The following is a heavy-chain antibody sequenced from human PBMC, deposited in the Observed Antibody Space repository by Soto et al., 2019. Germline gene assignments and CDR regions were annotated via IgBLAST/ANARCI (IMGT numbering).Heavy chain of an antibody. CDR2: ISGSGTAT. V-gene: IGHV3-23*01. D-gene: IGHD3-3*01. J-gene: IGHJ4*02. Sequence: GGSLRLSCEASGFHFWTYSMSWVRQAPRKGLEWVSGISGSGTATYYTDSVKGRFTVSRDNSKDTLFLQMNRLRDEDTAVYFCARDFGHGYYLDYLGRGALVTVSS. CDR1: GFHFWTYS. CDR3: ARDFGHGYYLDY.